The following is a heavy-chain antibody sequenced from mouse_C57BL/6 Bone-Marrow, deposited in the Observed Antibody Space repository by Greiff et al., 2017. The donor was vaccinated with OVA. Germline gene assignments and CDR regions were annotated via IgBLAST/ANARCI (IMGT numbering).Heavy chain of an antibody. CDR2: IDPNSGGT. V-gene: IGHV1-72*01. D-gene: IGHD1-1*01. CDR3: AFITTVVANYFDY. Sequence: VQLQQSGAELVKPGASVKLSCKASGYTFTSYWMHWVKQRPGRGLEWIGRIDPNSGGTKYNEKFKSKATLTVDKPSSTAYMQLSSLTSEDSAVYYCAFITTVVANYFDYWGQGITLTVSS. J-gene: IGHJ2*01. CDR1: GYTFTSYW.